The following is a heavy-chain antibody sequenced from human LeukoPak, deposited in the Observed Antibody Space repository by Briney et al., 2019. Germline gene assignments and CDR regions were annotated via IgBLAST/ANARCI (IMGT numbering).Heavy chain of an antibody. Sequence: ASVKVSCKASGYTFTGYYMHWVRQAPGQGLEWMGWINTNTGNPTYAQGFTGRFVFSLDTSVSTAYLQISSLKAEDTAVYYCARDWYSSSLDYWGQGTLVTVSS. J-gene: IGHJ4*02. V-gene: IGHV7-4-1*02. D-gene: IGHD6-13*01. CDR3: ARDWYSSSLDY. CDR2: INTNTGNP. CDR1: GYTFTGYY.